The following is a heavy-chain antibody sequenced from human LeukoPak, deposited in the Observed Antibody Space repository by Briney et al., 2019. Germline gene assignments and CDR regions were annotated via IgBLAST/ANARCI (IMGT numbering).Heavy chain of an antibody. V-gene: IGHV5-51*01. CDR2: IHPGDSDT. CDR3: ARPTNYYDSSGPWDYFDY. CDR1: GYSSTSYW. J-gene: IGHJ4*02. Sequence: GESLKISCKGSGYSSTSYWIGWVRQMSGKGLEWMGIIHPGDSDTRYSPSFQGQVTISADKSISTAYLQWSSLKASDTAMYYCARPTNYYDSSGPWDYFDYWGQGTLVTVSS. D-gene: IGHD3-22*01.